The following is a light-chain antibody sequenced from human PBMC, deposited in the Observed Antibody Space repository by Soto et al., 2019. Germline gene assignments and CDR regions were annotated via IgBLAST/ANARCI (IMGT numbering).Light chain of an antibody. CDR3: QVWDSSSDHVV. V-gene: IGLV3-21*02. J-gene: IGLJ2*01. CDR1: NIGSKS. CDR2: GDS. Sequence: SYELTHPPSVSVAPGQTARITWGRNNIGSKSVHWYQQKPGQAPVLVVYGDSDRPSGNPERFSGSNSENTATLTITRVEAGDEADYYCQVWDSSSDHVVFGGGTKLTVL.